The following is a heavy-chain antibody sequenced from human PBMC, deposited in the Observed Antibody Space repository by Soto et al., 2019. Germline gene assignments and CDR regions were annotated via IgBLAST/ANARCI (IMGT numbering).Heavy chain of an antibody. CDR2: VKSKVDGETI. V-gene: IGHV3-15*07. CDR3: AADLPDWGAYAFDY. CDR1: GFTFNGAW. Sequence: EVQLVESGGGLVEPGGSLRLSCAASGFTFNGAWMNWVRQGPGKGLEWVGRVKSKVDGETIDYAAPVKGRFTISRDDSRNTAYLQMNSLSNEDTAMYYCAADLPDWGAYAFDYWGQGALVTVSS. D-gene: IGHD3-16*01. J-gene: IGHJ4*02.